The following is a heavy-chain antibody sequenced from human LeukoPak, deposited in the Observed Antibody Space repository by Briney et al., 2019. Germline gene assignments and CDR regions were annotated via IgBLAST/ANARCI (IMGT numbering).Heavy chain of an antibody. J-gene: IGHJ5*02. CDR3: AKDRRKWELNWFDP. V-gene: IGHV3-23*01. Sequence: PGGSLRLSCAASGFTFRNYAMTWVRQAPWKGLEWVSGISNDGDITYYSDSVKGRFTISRDNSKNTLFLQMNSLTAEDTAVYYCAKDRRKWELNWFDPWGQGTLVTVSS. CDR2: ISNDGDIT. CDR1: GFTFRNYA. D-gene: IGHD1-26*01.